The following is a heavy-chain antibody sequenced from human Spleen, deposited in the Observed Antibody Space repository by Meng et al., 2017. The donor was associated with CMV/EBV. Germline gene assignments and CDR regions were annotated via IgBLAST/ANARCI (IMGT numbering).Heavy chain of an antibody. J-gene: IGHJ4*02. D-gene: IGHD6-19*01. Sequence: GGSLRLSCAASGFTFSGYWMHWVRQAPGKGLVWVSRIYSDESSTAYADSVKGRFTISRDSARSTRYRQMNSLRAEDTAVYYCAKDREQWLSPLYYFDYWGQGTLVTVSS. CDR3: AKDREQWLSPLYYFDY. V-gene: IGHV3-74*01. CDR1: GFTFSGYW. CDR2: IYSDESST.